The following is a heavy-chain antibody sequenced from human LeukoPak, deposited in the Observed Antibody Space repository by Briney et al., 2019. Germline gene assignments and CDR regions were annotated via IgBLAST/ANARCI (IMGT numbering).Heavy chain of an antibody. D-gene: IGHD2-2*01. CDR3: ATGYCSSTSCLCDY. Sequence: GRSLRLSCAASGFTFDDYAMHWVRQAPGKGLEWVSGISWNSGGIGYADSVKGRFTISRDNAKNSLYLQMNSLRAEDTALYYCATGYCSSTSCLCDYWGQGTLVTVSS. J-gene: IGHJ4*02. V-gene: IGHV3-9*01. CDR1: GFTFDDYA. CDR2: ISWNSGGI.